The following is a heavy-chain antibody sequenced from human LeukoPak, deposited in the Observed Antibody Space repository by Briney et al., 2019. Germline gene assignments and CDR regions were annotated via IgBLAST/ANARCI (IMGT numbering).Heavy chain of an antibody. CDR2: VSAHNGNT. CDR3: AREWSTMTTRGFFDY. J-gene: IGHJ4*02. CDR1: GYTFTSYG. V-gene: IGHV1-18*01. D-gene: IGHD4-17*01. Sequence: ASVKVSCKASGYTFTSYGISWVRQAPGQGLEWMGWVSAHNGNTHYAQKFQGRVTMTTDTSTSTAYMELRSLGSYDTAVNYFAREWSTMTTRGFFDYGGQGTLVIVSS.